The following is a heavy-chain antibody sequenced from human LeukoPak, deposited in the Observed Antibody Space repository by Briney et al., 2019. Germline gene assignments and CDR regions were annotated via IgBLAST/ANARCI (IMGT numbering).Heavy chain of an antibody. D-gene: IGHD6-13*01. CDR2: ISGSGGST. CDR1: GFTFSSYA. CDR3: AKDRYSSSWYVVGPTLKYNWFDP. Sequence: GGSLRLSCAASGFTFSSYAMSWVRQAPGKGLEWVSAISGSGGSTYYADSVKGRFTISRDNSKNTLYLQTNSLRAEDTAVYYCAKDRYSSSWYVVGPTLKYNWFDPWGQGTLVTVSS. J-gene: IGHJ5*02. V-gene: IGHV3-23*01.